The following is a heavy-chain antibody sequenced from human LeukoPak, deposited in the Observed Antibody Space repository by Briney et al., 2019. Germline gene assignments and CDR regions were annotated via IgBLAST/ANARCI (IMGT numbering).Heavy chain of an antibody. CDR2: ISYDGSNK. J-gene: IGHJ3*02. Sequence: GGSLRLSCAASGFTFSSYGMHWVRQAPGKGLEWVAVISYDGSNKYYADSVKGRFTISRDNSKNTLYLQMNSLRAEDTAVYYCANAAGDAFDIWGQGTMVTVSS. V-gene: IGHV3-30*18. CDR1: GFTFSSYG. CDR3: ANAAGDAFDI. D-gene: IGHD6-13*01.